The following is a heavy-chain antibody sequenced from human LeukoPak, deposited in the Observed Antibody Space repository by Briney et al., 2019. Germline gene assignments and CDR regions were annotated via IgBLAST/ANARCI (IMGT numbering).Heavy chain of an antibody. D-gene: IGHD2-2*01. V-gene: IGHV5-51*01. J-gene: IGHJ5*02. CDR3: ARRGSSTSSAGYYNWFDP. CDR2: IYPGDSDT. Sequence: GESLKISCKGSGYSFTNYWIGWVRQMPGKGLEWMGIIYPGDSDTRYSPSFQGQVTISADKSISTAYLQWSSLKASDTAMYYCARRGSSTSSAGYYNWFDPWGQGTLVTVSS. CDR1: GYSFTNYW.